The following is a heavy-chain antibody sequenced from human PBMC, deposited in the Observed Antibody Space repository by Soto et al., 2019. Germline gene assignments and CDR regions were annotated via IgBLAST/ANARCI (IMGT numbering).Heavy chain of an antibody. CDR2: INAGNGNT. V-gene: IGHV1-3*01. CDR3: ARDYQARYYDFWSGKCDY. J-gene: IGHJ4*02. D-gene: IGHD3-3*01. CDR1: GYTFTSYA. Sequence: GASVKVSCKASGYTFTSYAMHWVRRAPGQRLEWMGWINAGNGNTKYSQKFQGRVTITRDTSASTAYMELSSLRSEDTAVYYCARDYQARYYDFWSGKCDYWGQGTLVTVSS.